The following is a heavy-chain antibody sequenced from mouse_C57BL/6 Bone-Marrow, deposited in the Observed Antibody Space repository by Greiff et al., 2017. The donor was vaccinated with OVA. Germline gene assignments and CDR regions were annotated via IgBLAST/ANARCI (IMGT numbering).Heavy chain of an antibody. J-gene: IGHJ2*01. Sequence: QVQLQQSGAELARPGASVKLSCKASGYTFTSYGISWVKQRTGQGLEWIGEIYPRSGNTYYNEKFKGKATLTADKSSSTAYMELRSLTSEDSAVYFCARVVPYLLLPFDDWGQGTTLTVSS. CDR1: GYTFTSYG. CDR2: IYPRSGNT. CDR3: ARVVPYLLLPFDD. D-gene: IGHD1-1*01. V-gene: IGHV1-81*01.